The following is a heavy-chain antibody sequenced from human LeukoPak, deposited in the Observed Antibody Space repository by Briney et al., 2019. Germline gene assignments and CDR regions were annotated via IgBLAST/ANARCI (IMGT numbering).Heavy chain of an antibody. J-gene: IGHJ6*02. V-gene: IGHV3-23*01. D-gene: IGHD3-22*01. CDR1: GFTFSSYA. CDR2: IGASGGST. Sequence: PGGSLRLSCATSGFTFSSYAMSWVRQAPGKGLEWVSGIGASGGSTYYADSVKGRFTISRDNSKNTLYLQMNSLRTEDTAVYYCTRYDYDSSGYRELDVWGQGTTVTVSS. CDR3: TRYDYDSSGYRELDV.